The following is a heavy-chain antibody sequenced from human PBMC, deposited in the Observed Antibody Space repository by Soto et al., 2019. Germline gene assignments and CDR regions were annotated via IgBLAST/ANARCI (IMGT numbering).Heavy chain of an antibody. CDR3: ARDQGRLAVTMYYGMDV. CDR2: IIPIFGTA. J-gene: IGHJ6*02. Sequence: SVKVSCKASGGTFSSYAISWVRQAPGQGLEWMGGIIPIFGTANYAQKFQGRVTITADESTSTAYMELSSLRSEDTAVYYCARDQGRLAVTMYYGMDVWGQGTTVTVSS. D-gene: IGHD4-17*01. CDR1: GGTFSSYA. V-gene: IGHV1-69*13.